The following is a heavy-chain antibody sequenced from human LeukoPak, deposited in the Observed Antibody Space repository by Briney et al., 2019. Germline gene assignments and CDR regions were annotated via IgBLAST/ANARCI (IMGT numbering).Heavy chain of an antibody. CDR2: ISNDGSNK. V-gene: IGHV3-30*04. J-gene: IGHJ6*02. CDR3: SKNARRRPSPKMTYFYFHHKDL. CDR1: GFTFSSYA. Sequence: GGSLRLSCAASGFTFSSYAMHWVRQAPGKGLEWVAVISNDGSNKEYTDPVKGRFTISRDISKNTLYLQMNSLRAEDTAVYYCSKNARRRPSPKMTYFYFHHKDLWGQGTQVTVSS. D-gene: IGHD2-2*01.